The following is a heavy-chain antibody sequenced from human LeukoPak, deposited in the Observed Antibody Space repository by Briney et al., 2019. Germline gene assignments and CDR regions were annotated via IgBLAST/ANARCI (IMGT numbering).Heavy chain of an antibody. J-gene: IGHJ4*02. CDR3: ARASKYSSGWFDY. CDR1: GFTFSSYW. CDR2: IKQDGSEK. V-gene: IGHV3-7*04. D-gene: IGHD6-19*01. Sequence: GGSLRLSCAASGFTFSSYWMSWVRQAPGKGLEWVANIKQDGSEKYYVDSVKGRFTISRDNAKNSLYLQMNSLRAEDTAVYYCARASKYSSGWFDYWDQGTLVTVSS.